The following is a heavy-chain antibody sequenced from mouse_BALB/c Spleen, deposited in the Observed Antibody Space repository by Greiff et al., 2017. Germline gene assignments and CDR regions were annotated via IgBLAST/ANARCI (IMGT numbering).Heavy chain of an antibody. D-gene: IGHD1-1*01. CDR3: ARSHYYGSSYAAY. CDR1: GYTFTDYN. V-gene: IGHV1-18*01. Sequence: VHVKQSGPELVKPGASVKIPCKASGYTFTDYNMDWVKQSHGKSLEWIGDINPNNGGTIYNQKFKGKATLTVDKSSSTAYMELRSLTSEDTAVYYCARSHYYGSSYAAYWGQGTLVTVSA. CDR2: INPNNGGT. J-gene: IGHJ3*01.